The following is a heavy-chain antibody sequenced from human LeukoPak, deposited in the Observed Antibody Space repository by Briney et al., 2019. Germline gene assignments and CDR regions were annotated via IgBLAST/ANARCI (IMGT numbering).Heavy chain of an antibody. D-gene: IGHD6-19*01. CDR3: ARVRYSSGGGGYYFDY. CDR1: GDSVSSNSAA. CDR2: TYNRSKWYT. V-gene: IGHV6-1*01. J-gene: IGHJ4*02. Sequence: SQTLSLTFSISGDSVSSNSAAWNWIRQSPPRGLEWLGMTYNRSKWYTDYDVSVKSRITINPDTSKNQFSLQLNSVTPEDTAVYYCARVRYSSGGGGYYFDYWGQGTLVTVSS.